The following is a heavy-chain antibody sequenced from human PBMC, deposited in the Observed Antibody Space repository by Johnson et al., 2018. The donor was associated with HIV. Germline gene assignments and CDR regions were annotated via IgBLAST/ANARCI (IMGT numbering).Heavy chain of an antibody. Sequence: VQLVESGGGLVQPGGSLRLDCAASGFTVSRNYMSWVRQAPGKGLEWVSVIYSGGGTYYADSVKGRFTISRDNAKNTLYLQMNSLRAEDTAVYYCAREPSIAAAGGDGAFDIWGQGTMVSVSS. CDR2: IYSGGGT. CDR3: AREPSIAAAGGDGAFDI. D-gene: IGHD6-13*01. V-gene: IGHV3-66*02. J-gene: IGHJ3*02. CDR1: GFTVSRNY.